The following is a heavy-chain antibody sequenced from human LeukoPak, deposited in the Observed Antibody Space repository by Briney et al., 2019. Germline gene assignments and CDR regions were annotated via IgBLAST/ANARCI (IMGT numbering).Heavy chain of an antibody. D-gene: IGHD1-26*01. V-gene: IGHV3-23*01. Sequence: TGGSLRLSCAASGFTFSSYAVSWVRQAPGQGLEWVSTISGSGGNTYYADSVKGRFTISRDNSNNTLYLQMNSLRAEDTAVYYCAKGGKWDVTPFDYWGQGTLVTVSS. CDR1: GFTFSSYA. CDR3: AKGGKWDVTPFDY. J-gene: IGHJ4*02. CDR2: ISGSGGNT.